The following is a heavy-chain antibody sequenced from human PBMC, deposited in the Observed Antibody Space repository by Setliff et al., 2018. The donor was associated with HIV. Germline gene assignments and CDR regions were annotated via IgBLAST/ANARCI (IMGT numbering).Heavy chain of an antibody. V-gene: IGHV4-4*07. CDR3: ARGLGGYCSSVSCYEADH. CDR2: VYSSGST. Sequence: SETLSLTCTVSGGSISDYYWTWIRQPAGKGLEWIGRVYSSGSTNCNPSLKSRVTTSVDTSKNQFSLRLSSVTAADTAVYYCARGLGGYCSSVSCYEADHWGQGTLVNVSS. CDR1: GGSISDYY. D-gene: IGHD2-2*01. J-gene: IGHJ5*02.